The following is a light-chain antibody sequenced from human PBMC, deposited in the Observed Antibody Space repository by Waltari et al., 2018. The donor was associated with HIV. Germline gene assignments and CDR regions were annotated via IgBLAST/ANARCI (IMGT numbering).Light chain of an antibody. Sequence: QAVVTQEPSLTVSPGGTVTLTCGSSTGPFTSGHSPSWFQQKPGQAPKTLIYEASNKHSWTPARFSGSLLGGKTALTLSGAQPEDEAEYYCLLSYSGARVFGGGTKLTVL. J-gene: IGLJ3*02. V-gene: IGLV7-46*01. CDR3: LLSYSGARV. CDR2: EAS. CDR1: TGPFTSGHS.